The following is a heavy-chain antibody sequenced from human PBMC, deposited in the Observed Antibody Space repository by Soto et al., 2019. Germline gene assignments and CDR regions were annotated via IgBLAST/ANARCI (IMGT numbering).Heavy chain of an antibody. V-gene: IGHV3-21*01. CDR1: GFTFSSYS. Sequence: GGSLRLSCAASGFTFSSYSMNWVRQAPGKGLEWVSSISSSSSYIYYADSVKGRFTISRDNAKNSLYLQMNSLRAEDTAVYYCARDRVSSGWYYTEDYYYYGMDVWGQGTTVTVSS. J-gene: IGHJ6*02. CDR2: ISSSSSYI. D-gene: IGHD6-19*01. CDR3: ARDRVSSGWYYTEDYYYYGMDV.